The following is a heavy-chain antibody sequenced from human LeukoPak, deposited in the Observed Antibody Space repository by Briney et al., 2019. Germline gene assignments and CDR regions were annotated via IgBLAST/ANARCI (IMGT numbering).Heavy chain of an antibody. CDR3: ARGRVSSGYYYPVDY. J-gene: IGHJ4*02. Sequence: GGSLRLSCAASGFTFSSYAMSWVRQAPGKGLEWVSAISGGGGGTYYADSVKGRFTISRQNSKNTLYLQMNSLRAEDTAVYYCARGRVSSGYYYPVDYWGQGTLVTVSS. CDR2: ISGGGGGT. CDR1: GFTFSSYA. V-gene: IGHV3-23*01. D-gene: IGHD3-22*01.